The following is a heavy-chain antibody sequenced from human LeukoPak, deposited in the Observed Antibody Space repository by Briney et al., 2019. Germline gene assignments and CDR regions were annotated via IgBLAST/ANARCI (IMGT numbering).Heavy chain of an antibody. J-gene: IGHJ4*02. V-gene: IGHV1-8*01. CDR2: MNPNSGNT. CDR3: ARGKSRIAAAILGY. CDR1: GYTFTSYD. D-gene: IGHD6-13*01. Sequence: ASVKVSCKASGYTFTSYDINWVRQATGQGLEWMGWMNPNSGNTGYAQKFQGRVTMTRNTSINTAYMELSSLRSEDTAVYYCARGKSRIAAAILGYWGQGTLVTVSS.